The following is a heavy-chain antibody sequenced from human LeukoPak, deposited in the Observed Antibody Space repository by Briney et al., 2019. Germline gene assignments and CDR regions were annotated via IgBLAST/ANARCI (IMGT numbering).Heavy chain of an antibody. Sequence: GGSLRLSCAASGFTVSSNYMNWVRQAPGKGLEWVSVIYSGGSTYYADSVKGRFTISRDNAKNSLYLQMNSLRAEDTAVYYCARHDTAMATDYGMDVWGQGTTVTVSS. V-gene: IGHV3-53*01. CDR3: ARHDTAMATDYGMDV. J-gene: IGHJ6*02. D-gene: IGHD5-18*01. CDR1: GFTVSSNY. CDR2: IYSGGST.